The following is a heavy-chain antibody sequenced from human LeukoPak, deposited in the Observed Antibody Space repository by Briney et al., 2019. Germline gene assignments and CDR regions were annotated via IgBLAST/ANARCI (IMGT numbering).Heavy chain of an antibody. CDR2: INEDGSEK. CDR3: ARGETMDV. CDR1: DFSFETYW. Sequence: GALRLSCVALDFSFETYWMSWVRQAPGKGPEWVDNINEDGSEKHYVGSVRGRFTISRDNADNSLHLQMNSLRPEDMAVYYCARGETMDVWGKGTTVTVSS. V-gene: IGHV3-7*01. J-gene: IGHJ6*03. D-gene: IGHD5-24*01.